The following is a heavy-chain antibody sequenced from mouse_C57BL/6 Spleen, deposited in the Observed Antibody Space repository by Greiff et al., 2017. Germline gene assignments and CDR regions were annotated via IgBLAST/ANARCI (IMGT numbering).Heavy chain of an antibody. CDR1: GFSLTSYG. CDR3: ARQRDYYGPYAMDY. Sequence: VKLMESGPGLVAPSQSLSITCTVSGFSLTSYGVHWVRQPPGKGLEWLVVIWSDGSTTYNSALNSRLSISKDNSKSQVFLKMNSLQTDDTAMYYCARQRDYYGPYAMDYWGQGTSVTVSS. J-gene: IGHJ4*01. D-gene: IGHD1-1*01. V-gene: IGHV2-6-1*01. CDR2: IWSDGST.